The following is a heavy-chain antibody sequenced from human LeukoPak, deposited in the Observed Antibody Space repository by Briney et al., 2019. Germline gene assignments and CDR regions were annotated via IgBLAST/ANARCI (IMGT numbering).Heavy chain of an antibody. CDR1: GGSISSHY. V-gene: IGHV4-59*11. CDR2: RHDSGSS. J-gene: IGHJ5*01. Sequence: SETLSLTRSVSGGSISSHYWIWFRQPPGKGLEWIGHRHDSGSSNYNPSLKSRVTISIDTSKNQFSLKLNSVTAADTADYYCARAPVVRGVFGWFDFWGQGALVTVSS. D-gene: IGHD3-10*01. CDR3: ARAPVVRGVFGWFDF.